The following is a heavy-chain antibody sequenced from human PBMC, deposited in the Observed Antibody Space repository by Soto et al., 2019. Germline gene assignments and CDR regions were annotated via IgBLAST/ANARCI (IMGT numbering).Heavy chain of an antibody. D-gene: IGHD3-22*01. CDR2: IIAIHGNA. J-gene: IGHJ5*02. CDR3: ARVKTSGYHNWFDP. V-gene: IGHV1-18*01. Sequence: ASVKVSCKASGYTFTSYTISWVRQAPGQGLEWMGRIIAIHGNANYAQKFQGRVTMTTDTSTSTAYMELRSLRSDDTAVYYCARVKTSGYHNWFDPWGQGTLVTVSS. CDR1: GYTFTSYT.